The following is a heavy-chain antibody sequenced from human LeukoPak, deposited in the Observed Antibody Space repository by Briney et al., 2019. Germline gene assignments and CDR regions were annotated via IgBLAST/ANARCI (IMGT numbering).Heavy chain of an antibody. J-gene: IGHJ3*02. CDR2: IYYSGST. D-gene: IGHD3-16*01. V-gene: IGHV4-31*03. CDR1: GGSISSGGYY. CDR3: ARDLVPEALAFDI. Sequence: SETLSLTCTVSGGSISSGGYYWSWIRQHPGKGLEWIGYIYYSGSTYYNPSLKSRVTISVDTSKNQFSLKLSSVTAADTAVYYCARDLVPEALAFDIWGQGTMVTVSS.